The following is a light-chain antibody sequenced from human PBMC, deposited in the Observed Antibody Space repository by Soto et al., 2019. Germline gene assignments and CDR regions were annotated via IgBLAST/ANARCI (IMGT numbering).Light chain of an antibody. CDR2: GAS. CDR3: QQYGSSPLT. Sequence: EIVLTQSPGTLYLSPGERATLSCRASQSVSSSYLAWYQQKPGQAPRLRIYGASNRATGIPARFSGSGSGTDFTLIISRLEPEAFAVYYCQQYGSSPLTFGGGTKVEIK. CDR1: QSVSSSY. V-gene: IGKV3-20*01. J-gene: IGKJ4*01.